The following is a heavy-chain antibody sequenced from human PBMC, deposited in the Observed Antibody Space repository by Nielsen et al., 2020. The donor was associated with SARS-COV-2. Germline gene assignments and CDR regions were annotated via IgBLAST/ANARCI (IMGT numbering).Heavy chain of an antibody. Sequence: ASVKVSCKVSGYTLTELSMHWVRQAPGQGLEWMGIVNPSRGSATYVQKFQGRVTMTRDTSTSTVYMELSSLKSEDTAVYYCARDRRVTGTSYFDYWGQGTLVTVSS. D-gene: IGHD1-7*01. J-gene: IGHJ4*02. CDR2: VNPSRGSA. V-gene: IGHV1-46*01. CDR3: ARDRRVTGTSYFDY. CDR1: GYTLTELS.